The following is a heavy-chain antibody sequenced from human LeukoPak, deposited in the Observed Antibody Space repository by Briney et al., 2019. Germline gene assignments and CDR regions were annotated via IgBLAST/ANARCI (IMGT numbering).Heavy chain of an antibody. CDR2: IYHSGST. CDR1: GYSISSGYY. J-gene: IGHJ4*02. CDR3: ARDPFLGYSNYPFDY. Sequence: SETLSLTCTVSGYSISSGYYWGWIRQPPGKGLEWIGSIYHSGSTYYNPSLKSRVTISLDTSKNQISLKLSSVTAADTAVYYCARDPFLGYSNYPFDYWGQGTLVTVSS. V-gene: IGHV4-38-2*02. D-gene: IGHD4-11*01.